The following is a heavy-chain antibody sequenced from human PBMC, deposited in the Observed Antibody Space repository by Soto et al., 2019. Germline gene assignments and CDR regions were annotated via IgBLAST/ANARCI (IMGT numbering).Heavy chain of an antibody. D-gene: IGHD6-6*01. CDR2: INGDGTST. V-gene: IGHV3-74*01. CDR1: GFTFSTYW. CDR3: ARGYSSSYRIDY. Sequence: EVQLVESGGGLVQPGGSLRLSCAASGFTFSTYWMHWVRQAPGKGLVWVPRINGDGTSTSYADSVKGRFTISRDNAKNTLYLQMNSLRAEDTAVYYCARGYSSSYRIDYWGQGTLVTVSS. J-gene: IGHJ4*02.